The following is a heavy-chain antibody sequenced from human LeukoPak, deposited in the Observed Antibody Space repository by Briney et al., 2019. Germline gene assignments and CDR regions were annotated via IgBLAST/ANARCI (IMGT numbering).Heavy chain of an antibody. Sequence: GGSLRLSWAASGFTFSSYGMHWVRQAPGKGLEWVAVIWYDGSNKYYADSVKGRFTISRGNSKITLYLQMNSLRAEDTGVCYCARGYYYSSGYYGFDYWGQGTLVTVSS. J-gene: IGHJ4*02. CDR1: GFTFSSYG. D-gene: IGHD3-22*01. CDR3: ARGYYYSSGYYGFDY. V-gene: IGHV3-33*01. CDR2: IWYDGSNK.